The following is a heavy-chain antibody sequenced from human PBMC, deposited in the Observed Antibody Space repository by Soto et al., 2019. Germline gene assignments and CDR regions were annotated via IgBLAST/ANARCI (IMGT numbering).Heavy chain of an antibody. J-gene: IGHJ4*02. CDR3: ARDRGAVVGQFFDY. V-gene: IGHV3-23*01. CDR2: ISGSGGST. D-gene: IGHD6-19*01. CDR1: GFTFSSYA. Sequence: GSLRLSCAASGFTFSSYAMSWVRQAPGKGLEWVSAISGSGGSTYYADSVKGRFTISRDNSKNTLYLQMNSLRAEDTAVYYCARDRGAVVGQFFDYWGQGTLVTVSS.